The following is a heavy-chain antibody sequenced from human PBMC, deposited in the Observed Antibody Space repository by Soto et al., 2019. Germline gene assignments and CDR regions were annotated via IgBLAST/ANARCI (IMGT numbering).Heavy chain of an antibody. V-gene: IGHV4-4*07. J-gene: IGHJ5*02. CDR3: ARGVTAAGTDWFDT. D-gene: IGHD6-13*01. CDR1: GGSTSNYY. Sequence: SETLSLTCTVSGGSTSNYYWNWIRQPAEKRLEWIGRVSSTGSTYYNPSLKSRVTMSVDTSKNQVSLNLTSVTAADTAVYYCARGVTAAGTDWFDTWGQGTLVTVSS. CDR2: VSSTGST.